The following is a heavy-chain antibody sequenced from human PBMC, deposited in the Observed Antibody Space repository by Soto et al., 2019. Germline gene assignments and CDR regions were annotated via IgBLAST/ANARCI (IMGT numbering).Heavy chain of an antibody. CDR1: GFTFRSST. CDR2: ISPSTSHI. D-gene: IGHD2-15*01. V-gene: IGHV3-21*01. J-gene: IGHJ6*02. Sequence: EVHLVESGGRLVKPGGSLRLSCAVSGFTFRSSTMNWVRQAPGKGLEWVSSISPSTSHIYYADSVKGRFTISRDNAKNSLFLQMNSLRAEDTAVYYCSGCSGGACHQNYGMDVWGQGTTVTVSS. CDR3: SGCSGGACHQNYGMDV.